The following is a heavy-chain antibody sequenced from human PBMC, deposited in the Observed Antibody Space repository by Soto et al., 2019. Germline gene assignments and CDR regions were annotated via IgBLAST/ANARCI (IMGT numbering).Heavy chain of an antibody. D-gene: IGHD2-2*01. CDR3: ARRTSNCSSTSCYLDY. J-gene: IGHJ4*02. V-gene: IGHV4-34*01. CDR1: GGSFSDYY. CDR2: INHSGST. Sequence: QVQLQQWGAGLLKPSETLSLTCAVYGGSFSDYYWSWIRQPPGKGLEWIGEINHSGSTNYNPSLKIRVTISVDTSKNQCPLKVSSVTGAETAVYYCARRTSNCSSTSCYLDYWGQGSLVTVAS.